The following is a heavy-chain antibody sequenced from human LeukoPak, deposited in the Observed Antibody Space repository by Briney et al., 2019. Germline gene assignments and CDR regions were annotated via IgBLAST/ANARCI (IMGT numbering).Heavy chain of an antibody. CDR2: MNPNSGNT. CDR3: ARAFPPVLRFLEWVKVHDEDYYYYGMDV. V-gene: IGHV1-8*01. CDR1: GYTFTSYD. J-gene: IGHJ6*02. D-gene: IGHD3-3*01. Sequence: ASVKVSCKAYGYTFTSYDINWVRQATGQGLEWMGWMNPNSGNTGYAQKVQGRVTMTRNTSISTAYMELSSLRSEDTAVYYCARAFPPVLRFLEWVKVHDEDYYYYGMDVWGQGTTVTVSS.